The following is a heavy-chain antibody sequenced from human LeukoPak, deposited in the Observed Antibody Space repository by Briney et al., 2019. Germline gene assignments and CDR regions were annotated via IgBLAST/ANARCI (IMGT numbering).Heavy chain of an antibody. D-gene: IGHD5-18*01. V-gene: IGHV4-59*12. CDR3: ARGTAMVTYYMDV. Sequence: SETLSLTCTVSGGSISSYYWSWIRQPPGKGLEWIGYIYYSGSTNYNPSLKSRVTISVDRSKNQFSLKLSSVTAADTAVYYCARGTAMVTYYMDVWGKGTTVTVSS. J-gene: IGHJ6*03. CDR2: IYYSGST. CDR1: GGSISSYY.